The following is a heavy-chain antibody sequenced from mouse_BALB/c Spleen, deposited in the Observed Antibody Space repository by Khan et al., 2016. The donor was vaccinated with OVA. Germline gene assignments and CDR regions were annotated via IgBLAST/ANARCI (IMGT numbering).Heavy chain of an antibody. D-gene: IGHD1-2*01. CDR2: ISYSGST. J-gene: IGHJ2*01. V-gene: IGHV3-2*02. Sequence: EVQLQESGPGLVKPSQSLSLTCTVTGYSITSGYGWNWIRQFPGNKVEWMGYISYSGSTNYNPSLKSRISITRDTSKNQFVLQLNSVTTEDTATYYCARTARIKYWGQGTTLTVSS. CDR3: ARTARIKY. CDR1: GYSITSGYG.